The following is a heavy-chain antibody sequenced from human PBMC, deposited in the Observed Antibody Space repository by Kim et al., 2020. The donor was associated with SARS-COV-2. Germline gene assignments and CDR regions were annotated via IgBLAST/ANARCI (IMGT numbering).Heavy chain of an antibody. D-gene: IGHD3-9*01. CDR3: AKALYTGILTGYYNPLD. J-gene: IGHJ4*01. V-gene: IGHV3-23*01. Sequence: GGSLRLSCAASGVTFSSYAMTWFPQAPGKGLEWVSAISGSGGSTYYADSVKGRFTIYRDNAQNTLYLKMNSLRAGDPPVNYCAKALYTGILTGYYNPLD. CDR2: ISGSGGST. CDR1: GVTFSSYA.